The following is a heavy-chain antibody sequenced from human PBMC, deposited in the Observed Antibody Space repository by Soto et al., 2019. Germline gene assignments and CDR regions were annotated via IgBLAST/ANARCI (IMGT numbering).Heavy chain of an antibody. CDR2: IYYSGST. CDR1: GGSISSGDYY. J-gene: IGHJ4*02. CDR3: ARVGAFRATTMDY. V-gene: IGHV4-30-4*01. Sequence: QVQLQESGPGLVKPSQTLSLTCTVSGGSISSGDYYWSWIRQPPGKGLEWIGYIYYSGSTYYNPSLKSRVTLSVDSSKNRFSLKLSSVTAADTAVYYCARVGAFRATTMDYWGQGTLVTVSS.